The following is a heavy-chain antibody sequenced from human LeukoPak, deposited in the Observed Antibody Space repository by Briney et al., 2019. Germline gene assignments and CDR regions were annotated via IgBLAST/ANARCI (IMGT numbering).Heavy chain of an antibody. CDR3: AGQRPGCSGGSCYSGTFDY. D-gene: IGHD2-15*01. Sequence: SVKVSCKASGGTFSSYAISWVRQAPGQGLEWMGGIIPIFGTANYAQKFQGRVTITADESTSTAYMELSSLRSEDTAVYYCAGQRPGCSGGSCYSGTFDYWGQGTLVTVSS. CDR1: GGTFSSYA. V-gene: IGHV1-69*13. CDR2: IIPIFGTA. J-gene: IGHJ4*02.